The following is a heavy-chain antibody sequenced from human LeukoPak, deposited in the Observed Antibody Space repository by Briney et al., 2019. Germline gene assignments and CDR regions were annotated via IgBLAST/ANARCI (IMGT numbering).Heavy chain of an antibody. CDR3: ARMRGEMATIIFLSHYYYYMDV. D-gene: IGHD5-24*01. V-gene: IGHV3-11*04. CDR1: GFTFSDYY. Sequence: GGSLRLSCAASGFTFSDYYMSWIRQAPGKGLEWVSYISSSGTTIYNADSVKGRFTISRDNAKNSLYLQMNSLRAEDTAVYYCARMRGEMATIIFLSHYYYYMDVWGKGTTVTVSS. J-gene: IGHJ6*03. CDR2: ISSSGTTI.